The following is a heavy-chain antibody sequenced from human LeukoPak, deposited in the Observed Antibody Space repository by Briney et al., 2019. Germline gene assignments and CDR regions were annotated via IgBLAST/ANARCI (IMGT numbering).Heavy chain of an antibody. CDR2: ISAYNGNT. J-gene: IGHJ4*02. CDR3: ARVGRSSGYVLVDY. CDR1: GYTFTSYG. D-gene: IGHD3-22*01. V-gene: IGHV1-18*01. Sequence: ASVTVSCTASGYTFTSYGISWVRQAPGQGLGWMGWISAYNGNTNYAQKFQGRVTMTTDTSTSTAYMELRSLRSDDTAVYYCARVGRSSGYVLVDYWGQGTLVTVSS.